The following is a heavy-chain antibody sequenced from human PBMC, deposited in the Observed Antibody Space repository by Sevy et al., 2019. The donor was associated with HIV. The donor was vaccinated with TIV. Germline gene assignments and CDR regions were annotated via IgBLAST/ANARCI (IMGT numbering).Heavy chain of an antibody. CDR1: GFTFGDYG. J-gene: IGHJ4*02. CDR2: IRSEPYGGPT. D-gene: IGHD3-16*02. CDR3: TGAAPVMILLGGRIVGGHFDH. V-gene: IGHV3-49*03. Sequence: GGSLRLSCTASGFTFGDYGLSWFRQAPGKGLEWVAFIRSEPYGGPTQYAASVKGRFTISGDDSNSIAYLHMNSLKSEDTAMYYCTGAAPVMILLGGRIVGGHFDHWGQGTLVTVSS.